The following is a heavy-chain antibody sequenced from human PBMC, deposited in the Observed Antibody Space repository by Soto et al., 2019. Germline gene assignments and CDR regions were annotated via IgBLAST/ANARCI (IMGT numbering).Heavy chain of an antibody. CDR2: IRSKANSYAT. CDR3: ARWDYDFWSSQSKGPDY. V-gene: IGHV3-73*02. Sequence: EVQLVESGGGWVQPGGSLKVSCAASWFTFSGSVMHWVRQASGKGLELVGRIRSKANSYATAYAVSGKGRFTISRDDSRNTAYLQMNILNTEDTAVYYCARWDYDFWSSQSKGPDYWGQGTVGTVSS. CDR1: WFTFSGSV. D-gene: IGHD3-3*01. J-gene: IGHJ4*02.